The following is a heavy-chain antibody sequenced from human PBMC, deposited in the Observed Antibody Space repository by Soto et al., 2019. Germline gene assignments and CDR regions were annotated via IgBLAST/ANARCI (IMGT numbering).Heavy chain of an antibody. V-gene: IGHV4-59*08. CDR2: IFYSGST. CDR1: GASIGSSY. CDR3: ARQGPTVTHFDY. Sequence: PSKTLSLTCTVSGASIGSSYWSWIRQPPGKGLEWIGYIFYSGSTNYSPSLNSRVSISIDTSNSQFSLTLSSVTAADTAVYYCARQGPTVTHFDYWGQGTLVTVSS. D-gene: IGHD4-4*01. J-gene: IGHJ4*02.